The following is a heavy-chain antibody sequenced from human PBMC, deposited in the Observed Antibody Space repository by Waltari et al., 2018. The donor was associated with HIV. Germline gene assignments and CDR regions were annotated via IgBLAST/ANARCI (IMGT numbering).Heavy chain of an antibody. CDR3: VREGPWGSYYVSGFDI. J-gene: IGHJ3*02. Sequence: QVQLVESGGGVVQPGRSLRLSCVGSGFSFSDFVMHWVRQAPGKGLEWVAVAPNDGHNKDYADSVRGRFDISRDNLKNTLYLLMDSLRVEDTAVYYCVREGPWGSYYVSGFDIWGQGTMVTVSS. CDR1: GFSFSDFV. V-gene: IGHV3-30*03. CDR2: APNDGHNK. D-gene: IGHD3-10*01.